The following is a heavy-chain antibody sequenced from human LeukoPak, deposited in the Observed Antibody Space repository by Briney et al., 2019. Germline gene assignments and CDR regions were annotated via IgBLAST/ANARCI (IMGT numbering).Heavy chain of an antibody. CDR3: AKDDDYRGYSYGENFDY. J-gene: IGHJ4*02. CDR1: GFTFSSYA. Sequence: GGSLRLSCAASGFTFSSYAMSWVRQAPGKGLEWVSAISGSGGSTYYADSVKGRFTISRDNSKNTLYLQMNSLRAEDTAVYYCAKDDDYRGYSYGENFDYWGQGTLVTVSS. V-gene: IGHV3-23*01. CDR2: ISGSGGST. D-gene: IGHD5-18*01.